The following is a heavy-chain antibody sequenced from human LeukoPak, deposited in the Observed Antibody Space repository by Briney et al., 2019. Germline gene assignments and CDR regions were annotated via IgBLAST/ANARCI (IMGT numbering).Heavy chain of an antibody. V-gene: IGHV3-23*01. J-gene: IGHJ5*02. CDR3: AKDLYSSGWYNYFDP. CDR2: ISGSGGST. CDR1: GFTFSSYA. Sequence: PGGSLRLSCAASGFTFSSYAMSWVRQAPGKGLEWVSAISGSGGSTYYADSVKGRFTISRDTSKSTLFLQMNSLRAEDTAVYYCAKDLYSSGWYNYFDPWGQGTLVTVSS. D-gene: IGHD6-19*01.